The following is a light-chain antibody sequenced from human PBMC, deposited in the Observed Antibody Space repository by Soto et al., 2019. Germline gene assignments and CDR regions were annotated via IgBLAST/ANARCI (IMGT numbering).Light chain of an antibody. CDR3: QQYGDSPWT. V-gene: IGKV3-20*01. J-gene: IGKJ1*01. Sequence: EIVMTQSPATLSVSPGEGATLSCRASQTIKRSSLAWYQQKPGQPPRLLIFGASTRVAGIPARFSGSGSGTDFTLTISRLEPEDFAVYYCQQYGDSPWTFGQGTKVDIK. CDR2: GAS. CDR1: QTIKRSS.